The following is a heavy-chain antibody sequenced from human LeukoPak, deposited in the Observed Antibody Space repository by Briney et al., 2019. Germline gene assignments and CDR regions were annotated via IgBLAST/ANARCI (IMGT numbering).Heavy chain of an antibody. Sequence: SETLSLTCTVSGGSISSGGYSWSWIRQPPGKGLEWIGYIYHSGSTYYNPSLKSRVTISVDRSKNQFSLKLSSVTAADTAVYYCASRYCSGTSCYLDFWGQGTLVTVSS. D-gene: IGHD2-2*01. J-gene: IGHJ4*02. V-gene: IGHV4-30-2*01. CDR3: ASRYCSGTSCYLDF. CDR2: IYHSGST. CDR1: GGSISSGGYS.